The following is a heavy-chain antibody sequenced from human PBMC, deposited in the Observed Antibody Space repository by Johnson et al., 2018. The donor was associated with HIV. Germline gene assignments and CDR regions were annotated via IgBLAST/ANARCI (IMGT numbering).Heavy chain of an antibody. V-gene: IGHV3-53*01. Sequence: VQLVESGGGLIQPGGSLRLSCAASGFTVNSNFMSWVRQAPGKGLEWVSAIFSAGGTYYADSVKGRFTISRDNSKNTLYLQMNSLRAEDTAVYYCAREYYGSGSMEAFDIWGQGTMVTVSS. J-gene: IGHJ3*02. CDR3: AREYYGSGSMEAFDI. D-gene: IGHD3-10*01. CDR2: IFSAGGT. CDR1: GFTVNSNF.